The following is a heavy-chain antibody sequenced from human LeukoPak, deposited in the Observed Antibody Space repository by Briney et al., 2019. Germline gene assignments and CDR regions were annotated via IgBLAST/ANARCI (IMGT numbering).Heavy chain of an antibody. V-gene: IGHV1-18*01. D-gene: IGHD2-21*01. J-gene: IGHJ6*02. CDR3: ARGHRLGVMVAYGMDV. Sequence: ASVKVSCKASGYTFTNYGISWVRQAPGQGLEWMGWISAYSGNTNYAQRFQGRVTMTTDTSTSTAYMELRSLRSDDTAVYYCARGHRLGVMVAYGMDVWGQGTTVTVSS. CDR1: GYTFTNYG. CDR2: ISAYSGNT.